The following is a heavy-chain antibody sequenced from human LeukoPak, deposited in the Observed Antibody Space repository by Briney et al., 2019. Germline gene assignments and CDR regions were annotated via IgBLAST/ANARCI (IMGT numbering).Heavy chain of an antibody. J-gene: IGHJ3*02. D-gene: IGHD6-19*01. CDR3: ASYSSGWDASDI. Sequence: GGSLRLSCAASGFTFSSYRMHWVRQAPGKGLVWVSRINSDGRSTSYADSVKGRFTISRDNAKNTLYLQMNSLRAEDTAVYYCASYSSGWDASDIWGQGTMVSVSS. V-gene: IGHV3-74*01. CDR2: INSDGRST. CDR1: GFTFSSYR.